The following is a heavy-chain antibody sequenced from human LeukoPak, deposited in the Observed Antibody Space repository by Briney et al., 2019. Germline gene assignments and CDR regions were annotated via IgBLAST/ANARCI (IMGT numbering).Heavy chain of an antibody. Sequence: SETLSLTCAVYGGSFSGYYWSWIRQPPGKGLEWIGEINHSGRTNYNPSLKSRVTISVGTSKIQYSLKLSYVPPADTAVYSGGRALRFLEWFGNAFDIWGQGTMVTVSS. CDR2: INHSGRT. CDR1: GGSFSGYY. V-gene: IGHV4-34*01. CDR3: GRALRFLEWFGNAFDI. J-gene: IGHJ3*02. D-gene: IGHD3-3*01.